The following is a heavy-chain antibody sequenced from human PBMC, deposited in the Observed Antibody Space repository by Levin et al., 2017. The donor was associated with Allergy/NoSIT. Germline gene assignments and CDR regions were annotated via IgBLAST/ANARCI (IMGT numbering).Heavy chain of an antibody. Sequence: PGGSLRLSCAASGFTFSSYAMHWVRQAPGKGLEWVAVISYDGSNKYYADSVKGRFTISRDNSKNTLYLQMNSLRAEDTAVYYCARDRAAAAGTRRLGWFDPWGQGTLVTVSS. V-gene: IGHV3-30*04. CDR3: ARDRAAAAGTRRLGWFDP. CDR1: GFTFSSYA. D-gene: IGHD6-13*01. J-gene: IGHJ5*02. CDR2: ISYDGSNK.